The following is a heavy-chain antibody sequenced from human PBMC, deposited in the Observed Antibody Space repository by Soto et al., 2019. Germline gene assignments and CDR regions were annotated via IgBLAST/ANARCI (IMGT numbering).Heavy chain of an antibody. J-gene: IGHJ6*02. CDR1: GGSISSGDYY. V-gene: IGHV4-30-4*01. D-gene: IGHD2-2*01. Sequence: SETLSLTCTVSGGSISSGDYYWSWIRQPPGKGLEWIGYIYYSGSTYYNPSLKSRVTISVDTSKNQFSLKLSSVTAADTAVYYCVGYCSSTSCFTYNYYYGMDVWGQGTTVTVSS. CDR3: VGYCSSTSCFTYNYYYGMDV. CDR2: IYYSGST.